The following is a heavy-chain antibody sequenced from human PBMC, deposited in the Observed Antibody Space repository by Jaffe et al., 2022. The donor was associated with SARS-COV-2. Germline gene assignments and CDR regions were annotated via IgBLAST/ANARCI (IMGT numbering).Heavy chain of an antibody. V-gene: IGHV2-5*02. CDR3: AHRRDGSYEGYFDF. CDR1: GFSLSTSGVG. J-gene: IGHJ4*02. CDR2: IYWDDDK. D-gene: IGHD5-12*01. Sequence: QITLKESGPTLVKPTQTLTLTCTFSGFSLSTSGVGVGWIRQPPGKALEWLALIYWDDDKRYSPSLKSRLTITKDTSKNQVVLTMTNVDPVDTATYFCAHRRDGSYEGYFDFWGQGTLVTVSS.